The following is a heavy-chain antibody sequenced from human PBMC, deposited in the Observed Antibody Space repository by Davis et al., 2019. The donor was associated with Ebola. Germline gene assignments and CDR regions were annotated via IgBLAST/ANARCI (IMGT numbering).Heavy chain of an antibody. J-gene: IGHJ4*02. CDR2: IYSGGST. D-gene: IGHD6-13*01. CDR3: ARDYVAAAGKLDY. Sequence: GESLKISCAASGFTVSSNYMSWVRQAPGKGLEWVSVIYSGGSTYYADSVKGRFTISRDNSKNTLYLQMNSLRAEDTAVYYCARDYVAAAGKLDYWGQGTLVTVSS. CDR1: GFTVSSNY. V-gene: IGHV3-53*01.